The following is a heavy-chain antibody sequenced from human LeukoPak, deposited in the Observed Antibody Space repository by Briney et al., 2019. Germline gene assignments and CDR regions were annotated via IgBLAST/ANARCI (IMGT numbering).Heavy chain of an antibody. CDR3: ARQNESYPPRYNWFDP. D-gene: IGHD1-26*01. CDR2: IYPGDSDT. Sequence: GESLKISCKGSGYSFTSYWIGWVRQMPGKGLGWMGIIYPGDSDTRYSPSFQGQVTISADKSISTAYLQWSSLKASDTAMYYCARQNESYPPRYNWFDPWGQGTLVTVSS. V-gene: IGHV5-51*01. CDR1: GYSFTSYW. J-gene: IGHJ5*02.